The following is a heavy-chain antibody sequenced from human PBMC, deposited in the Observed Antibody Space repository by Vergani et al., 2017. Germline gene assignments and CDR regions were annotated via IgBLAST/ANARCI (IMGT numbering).Heavy chain of an antibody. V-gene: IGHV3-11*04. CDR3: ARVQVVPAAMIDV. CDR1: GFTFSDYY. CDR2: ISSSGSTI. D-gene: IGHD2-2*01. Sequence: VQLVESGGGLVKPGGSLRLSCAASGFTFSDYYMSWIRQAPGKGLEWVSYISSSGSTIYYADSVKGRFTISRDNSKNTLYLQMNSLRAEDTAVYYCARVQVVPAAMIDVWGKGTTVTVSS. J-gene: IGHJ6*04.